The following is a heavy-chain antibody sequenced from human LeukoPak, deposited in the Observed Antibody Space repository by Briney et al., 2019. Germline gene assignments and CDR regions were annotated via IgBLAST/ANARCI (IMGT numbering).Heavy chain of an antibody. D-gene: IGHD3-22*01. V-gene: IGHV3-23*01. CDR1: GFTFSDYV. CDR3: AKDFYDNNGYFYDYYFDL. J-gene: IGHJ2*01. Sequence: GGSLRLSCSASGFTFSDYVMSWVRQAPGKGLEWVSAFSSRGGSRFYADSVKGRFTISRDNSKNTLFLQLNGLRADDTAVYFCAKDFYDNNGYFYDYYFDLWGRGTLVTVSS. CDR2: FSSRGGSR.